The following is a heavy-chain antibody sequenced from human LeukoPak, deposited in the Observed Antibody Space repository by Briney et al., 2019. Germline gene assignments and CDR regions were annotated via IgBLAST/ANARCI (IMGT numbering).Heavy chain of an antibody. D-gene: IGHD6-13*01. J-gene: IGHJ4*02. V-gene: IGHV4-59*01. Sequence: SETLSLTCTVSGGSISSYYWSWIRQPPGKGLEWIGYIYYSGSTNYNPSLKSRVTISVDTSKNQFSLKLSSVTAADTAVYYCARAAAAGTFDYWGQGTLVTVSP. CDR3: ARAAAAGTFDY. CDR2: IYYSGST. CDR1: GGSISSYY.